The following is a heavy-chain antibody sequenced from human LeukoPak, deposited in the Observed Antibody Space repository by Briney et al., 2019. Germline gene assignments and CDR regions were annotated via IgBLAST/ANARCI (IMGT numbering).Heavy chain of an antibody. V-gene: IGHV4-59*01. CDR2: IYYSGST. Sequence: KPSETLSLTCTVSGASISSYYWSWIRQPPGKGLEWIGYIYYSGSTNYNPSLKSRVTISVDTSKNQFSLKLSSVTAADTAVYYCARDDSSGYIYFQHWGQGTLVTVSS. CDR1: GASISSYY. CDR3: ARDDSSGYIYFQH. J-gene: IGHJ1*01. D-gene: IGHD3-22*01.